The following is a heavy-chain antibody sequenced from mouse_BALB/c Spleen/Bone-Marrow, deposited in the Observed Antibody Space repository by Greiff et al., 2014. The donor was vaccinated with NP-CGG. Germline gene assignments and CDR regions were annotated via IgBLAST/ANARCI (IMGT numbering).Heavy chain of an antibody. V-gene: IGHV14-3*02. Sequence: VQLKESGAELVKPGASVKLSSTASGSNIKDTYMHWVKQRPEQGLEWIGRIDPANGNAKYDPKFQGKATITADTSSNTAYLQLSDLTSEDTAVYYCARYRLGTYFDFWGQGTTLTVSS. CDR1: GSNIKDTY. CDR3: ARYRLGTYFDF. CDR2: IDPANGNA. J-gene: IGHJ2*01. D-gene: IGHD2-14*01.